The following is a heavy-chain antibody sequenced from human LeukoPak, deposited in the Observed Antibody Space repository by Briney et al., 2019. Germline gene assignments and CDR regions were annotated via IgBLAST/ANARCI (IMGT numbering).Heavy chain of an antibody. CDR1: GGSISSYY. Sequence: TSETLSLTCTVSGGSISSYYWSWIRQPPGKGLEWIGSIHYSGRTYYNPSLKSRVTISVDTSKNQFSLKLNSVTAADTAVYYCAGRARTYFDYWGQGTLVTVSS. CDR2: IHYSGRT. CDR3: AGRARTYFDY. J-gene: IGHJ4*02. V-gene: IGHV4-59*05. D-gene: IGHD1/OR15-1a*01.